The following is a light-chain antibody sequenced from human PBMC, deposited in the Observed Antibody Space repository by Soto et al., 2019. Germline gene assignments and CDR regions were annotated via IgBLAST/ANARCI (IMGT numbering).Light chain of an antibody. J-gene: IGLJ1*01. CDR1: SSDVGGYNY. V-gene: IGLV2-14*01. CDR3: SSYRDTHNLV. Sequence: QSVLTQPASVSGSPGQSITISSTGTSSDVGGYNYVSWYQHHPGKAPKLMIYEVSNRPSGVSNRFSGSKSGNTASLTISGLQAEDEADYYCSSYRDTHNLVFGIGTKVTV. CDR2: EVS.